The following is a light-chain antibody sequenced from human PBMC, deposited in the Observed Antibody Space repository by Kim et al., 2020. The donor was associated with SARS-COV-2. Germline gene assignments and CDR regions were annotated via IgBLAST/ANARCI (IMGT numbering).Light chain of an antibody. CDR1: TLGSKY. V-gene: IGLV3-1*01. Sequence: SYELTQPPSVSVSPGQTASITCSGDTLGSKYTCWYQQKPGQSPVLVIYQDRKRPSGIPERFSGSNSGNTATLTISGTQAMDEADYYCQAWDSRSYVVFGGGTQLTVL. J-gene: IGLJ2*01. CDR3: QAWDSRSYVV. CDR2: QDR.